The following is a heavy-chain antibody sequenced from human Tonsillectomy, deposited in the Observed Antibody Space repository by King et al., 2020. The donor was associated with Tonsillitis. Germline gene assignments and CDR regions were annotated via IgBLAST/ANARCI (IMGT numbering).Heavy chain of an antibody. J-gene: IGHJ3*02. Sequence: QLVQSGGGVVQPGRSLRLSCVASGFTFSTYAMHWVRQAPGKGLEWVAVISYDGSNTYFADSVKGRLTTSRDNSKNTMFLQMDSLRAEDTAVYYCARVGIQLWLLGEGAFDIWGQGTMVTVSS. CDR1: GFTFSTYA. CDR2: ISYDGSNT. V-gene: IGHV3-30*17. CDR3: ARVGIQLWLLGEGAFDI. D-gene: IGHD5-18*01.